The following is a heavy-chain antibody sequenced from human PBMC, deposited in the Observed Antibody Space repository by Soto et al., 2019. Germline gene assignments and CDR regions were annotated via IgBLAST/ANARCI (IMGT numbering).Heavy chain of an antibody. Sequence: WASVKVSCKVSGYTLTELSMHWVRQAPGKGLEWMGGFDPEDGETIYAQKFQGRVTMTEDTSTDTAYMELSSLRSEDTAVYYCATDVVFEIFGVDLNPRDYGMDVWGQGTTVTVSS. D-gene: IGHD3-3*01. CDR2: FDPEDGET. J-gene: IGHJ6*02. CDR3: ATDVVFEIFGVDLNPRDYGMDV. CDR1: GYTLTELS. V-gene: IGHV1-24*01.